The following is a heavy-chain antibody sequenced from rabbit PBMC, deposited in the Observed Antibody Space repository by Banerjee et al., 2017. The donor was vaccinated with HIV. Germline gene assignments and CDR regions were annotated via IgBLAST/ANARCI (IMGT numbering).Heavy chain of an antibody. CDR3: ARDTGSSFSSYGMDL. CDR1: GFSFSSSDY. J-gene: IGHJ6*01. D-gene: IGHD8-1*01. CDR2: IAGSSSDFT. V-gene: IGHV1S40*01. Sequence: QSLVESGGELVKPGASLTLTCTASGFSFSSSDYMCWVRQAPGKGLEWISCIAGSSSDFTYSATWAKGRFTCSKTSSTTVTLQMTSLTVADTATYFCARDTGSSFSSYGMDLWGPGTLVTVS.